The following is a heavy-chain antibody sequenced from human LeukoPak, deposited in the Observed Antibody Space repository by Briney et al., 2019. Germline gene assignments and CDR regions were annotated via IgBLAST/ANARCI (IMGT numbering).Heavy chain of an antibody. Sequence: SETLSLTCTVSGGSISSYYWSWIRQPPGKGLEWIGYIYYSGSTNYNPSLKSRVTISVDTSKNQFSLKLSSVTAADTAVYYCAREESATYSGSYRNWLDPWGQGTLVTVSS. J-gene: IGHJ5*02. D-gene: IGHD1-26*01. CDR3: AREESATYSGSYRNWLDP. V-gene: IGHV4-59*01. CDR1: GGSISSYY. CDR2: IYYSGST.